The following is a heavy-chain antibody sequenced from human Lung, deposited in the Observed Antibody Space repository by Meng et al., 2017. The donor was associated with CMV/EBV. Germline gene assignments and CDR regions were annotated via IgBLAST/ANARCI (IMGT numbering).Heavy chain of an antibody. CDR1: GGSFSGYY. CDR3: ARSDGGPPRITMVRGVIINAFDI. V-gene: IGHV4-34*09. CDR2: IYYSGST. J-gene: IGHJ3*02. Sequence: SETXSLTCAVYGGSFSGYYWSWIRQPPGKGLEWIGYIYYSGSTYYNPSHKGRVTISVDTSKNQFSLKLSSVTAADAAVYYCARSDGGPPRITMVRGVIINAFDIWXQGTXVTVSS. D-gene: IGHD3-10*01.